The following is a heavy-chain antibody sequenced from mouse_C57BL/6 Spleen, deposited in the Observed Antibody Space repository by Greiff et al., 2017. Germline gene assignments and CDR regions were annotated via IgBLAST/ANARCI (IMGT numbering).Heavy chain of an antibody. J-gene: IGHJ4*01. CDR3: AREATVGAMDY. Sequence: QVQLQQSGAELARPGASVKMSCKASGYTFTSYTMPWVKQRPGQGLEWIGYINPSSGYTKYNQKFKDKATLTADKSSSTAYMQLSSLTSEDSAVYYCAREATVGAMDYWGQGTSVTVSS. V-gene: IGHV1-4*01. CDR2: INPSSGYT. CDR1: GYTFTSYT. D-gene: IGHD1-1*01.